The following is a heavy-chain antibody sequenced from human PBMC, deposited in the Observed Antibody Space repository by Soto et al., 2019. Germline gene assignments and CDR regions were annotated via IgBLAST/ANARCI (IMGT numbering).Heavy chain of an antibody. J-gene: IGHJ6*02. CDR3: ARDWGPYYDFWSGGYYYYGMDV. Sequence: TFSSYATHWVRQAPGKGLEWVAVISYDGSNKYYADSVKGRFTISRDNSKNTLYLQMNSLRAEDTAVYYCARDWGPYYDFWSGGYYYYGMDVWGQGTTVTVSS. CDR1: TFSSYA. V-gene: IGHV3-30-3*01. D-gene: IGHD3-3*01. CDR2: ISYDGSNK.